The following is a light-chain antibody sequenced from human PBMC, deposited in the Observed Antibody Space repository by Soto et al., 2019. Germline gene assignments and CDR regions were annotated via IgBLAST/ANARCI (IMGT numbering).Light chain of an antibody. CDR2: GAS. V-gene: IGKV3-20*01. CDR3: QQYGSLPRT. J-gene: IGKJ4*01. Sequence: EIVLTQSPGTLSFSPVERATLSCRASQSVSSSYLAWYQQKPGQAPRLLIYGASSRATGTPDRFSGSGSGTDLTLTISRLEPEDVAVYYCQQYGSLPRTFGGGNKVEIK. CDR1: QSVSSSY.